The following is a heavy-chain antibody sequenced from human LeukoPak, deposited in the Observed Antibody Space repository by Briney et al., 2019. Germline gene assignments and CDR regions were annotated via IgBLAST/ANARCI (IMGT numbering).Heavy chain of an antibody. CDR2: IYHSGST. CDR3: ARAFTIFGVVTYAFDI. J-gene: IGHJ3*02. Sequence: SETLSLTCTVSDYSISSGYYWGWIRQPPGKGLEWIGSIYHSGSTYYNPSLKSRVTMSVDTSKNQFSLKLSSVTAADTAVYYCARAFTIFGVVTYAFDIWGQGTMVTVSS. V-gene: IGHV4-38-2*02. D-gene: IGHD3-3*01. CDR1: DYSISSGYY.